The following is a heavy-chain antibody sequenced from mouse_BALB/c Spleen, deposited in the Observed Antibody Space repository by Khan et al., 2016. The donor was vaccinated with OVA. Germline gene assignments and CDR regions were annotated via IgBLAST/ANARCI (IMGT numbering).Heavy chain of an antibody. Sequence: QVQLKESGPGLLQPSQSLSITCTVSGFSLNAYSVHWVRQSPGKGLEWLGVIWSAGSTDYNAAFMSRLSINKDNSKSQVFFKMNSLQSNDTAIYXCAIRGDDYGRGAWFVCWGQGTLVTVSA. CDR1: GFSLNAYS. CDR3: AIRGDDYGRGAWFVC. CDR2: IWSAGST. D-gene: IGHD2-4*01. J-gene: IGHJ3*01. V-gene: IGHV2-2*02.